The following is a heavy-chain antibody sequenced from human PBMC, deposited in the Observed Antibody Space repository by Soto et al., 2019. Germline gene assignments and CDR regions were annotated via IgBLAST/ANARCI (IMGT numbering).Heavy chain of an antibody. Sequence: SETLSLTCTVSGGSISSYYWSWIRQPPGKGLEWIGYIYYSGSTNYNPSLKSRVTISVDTSKNQFSLKLSSVTAADTAVYYCARVPYLYCSGGSCYSNWFDPWGQGTLVTVSS. CDR1: GGSISSYY. V-gene: IGHV4-59*01. CDR3: ARVPYLYCSGGSCYSNWFDP. CDR2: IYYSGST. D-gene: IGHD2-15*01. J-gene: IGHJ5*02.